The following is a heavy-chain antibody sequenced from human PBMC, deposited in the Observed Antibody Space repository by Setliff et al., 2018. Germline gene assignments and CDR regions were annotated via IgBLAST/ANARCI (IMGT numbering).Heavy chain of an antibody. CDR3: ARTGTYRYFDY. V-gene: IGHV4-39*01. Sequence: PSETRSLTCTVSGASLSSGTYYWGWIRQPPGKGLEWIGRIYYRGDTYYNASLKGRLTISVDTAQNQFSLRLTSVTAADTAVYYCARTGTYRYFDYWGQGALVTVSS. J-gene: IGHJ4*02. CDR1: GASLSSGTYY. D-gene: IGHD1-1*01. CDR2: IYYRGDT.